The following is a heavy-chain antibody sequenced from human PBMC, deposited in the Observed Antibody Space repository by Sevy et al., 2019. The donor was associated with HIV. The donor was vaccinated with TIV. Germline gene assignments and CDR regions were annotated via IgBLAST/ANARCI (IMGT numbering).Heavy chain of an antibody. V-gene: IGHV3-30-3*01. Sequence: GGSLRLSCAASGFTFSSYAMHWVRQAPGKGLEWVAVISYDGSNKDYADSVKGRFTISRDNSKNTLYLQMNSLRAEDTAVYYCVTRIVVVITGFDYWGQGTLVTVSS. CDR2: ISYDGSNK. CDR1: GFTFSSYA. J-gene: IGHJ4*02. CDR3: VTRIVVVITGFDY. D-gene: IGHD3-22*01.